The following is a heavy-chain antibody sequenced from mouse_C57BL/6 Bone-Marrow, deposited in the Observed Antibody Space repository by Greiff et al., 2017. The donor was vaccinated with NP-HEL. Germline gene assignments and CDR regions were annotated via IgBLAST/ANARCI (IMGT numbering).Heavy chain of an antibody. Sequence: QVQLQQPGAELVMPGASVKLSCKASGYTFTSYWMHWVKQRPGQGLEWIGEIDPSDSYTNYIQKFKGKSTLTVDKSSSTAYMQLSSLTSEDSAVYYCARDGSSLWFAYWGQGTLVTVSA. CDR2: IDPSDSYT. V-gene: IGHV1-69*01. CDR1: GYTFTSYW. D-gene: IGHD1-1*01. J-gene: IGHJ3*01. CDR3: ARDGSSLWFAY.